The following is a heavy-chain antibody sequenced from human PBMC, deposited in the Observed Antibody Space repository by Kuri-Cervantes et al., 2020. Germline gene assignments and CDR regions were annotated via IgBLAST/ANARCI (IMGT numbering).Heavy chain of an antibody. D-gene: IGHD5-18*01. V-gene: IGHV3-30-3*02. CDR3: AKQNRQLWLSYRKERYYFDY. CDR1: GFTFSSYA. J-gene: IGHJ4*02. CDR2: ISYDGSNK. Sequence: GGSLRLSCAASGFTFSSYAMSWVRQAPGKGLEWVAVISYDGSNKYYADSVKGRFTISRDNSKNTLYLQMNSLRAEDTAVYYCAKQNRQLWLSYRKERYYFDYWGQGTLVTVSS.